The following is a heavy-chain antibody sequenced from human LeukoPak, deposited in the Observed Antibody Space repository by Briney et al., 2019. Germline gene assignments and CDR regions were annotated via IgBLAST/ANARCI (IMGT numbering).Heavy chain of an antibody. CDR3: ARSEAVAWSFDL. Sequence: GGSLRLSYAASGFTFSAYWMHWVRQAPGKGLVWVSRLNTDGSDTRYADSVQGRFTISRDNAKNTLYLQMNSLRAEDTAVYYCARSEAVAWSFDLWGRGTLVTVSS. V-gene: IGHV3-74*01. J-gene: IGHJ2*01. D-gene: IGHD6-19*01. CDR2: LNTDGSDT. CDR1: GFTFSAYW.